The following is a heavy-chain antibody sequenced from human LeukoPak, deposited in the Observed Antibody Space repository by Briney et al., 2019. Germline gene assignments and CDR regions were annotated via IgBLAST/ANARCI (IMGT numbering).Heavy chain of an antibody. CDR2: INHSGST. V-gene: IGHV4-39*07. CDR1: GGSISSSSYY. CDR3: ARGQSSRITPPPLYNNQSKYRNKRSNWFDP. J-gene: IGHJ5*02. Sequence: SETLSLTCTVSGGSISSSSYYWSWIRQPPGKGLEWIGEINHSGSTNYNPSLKSRVTISVDTSKNQFSLKLSSVTAADTAVYYCARGQSSRITPPPLYNNQSKYRNKRSNWFDPWGQGTLVTVSS. D-gene: IGHD2/OR15-2a*01.